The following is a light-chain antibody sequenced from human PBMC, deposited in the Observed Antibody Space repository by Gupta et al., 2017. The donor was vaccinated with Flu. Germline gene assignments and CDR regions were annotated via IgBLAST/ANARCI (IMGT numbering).Light chain of an antibody. CDR3: AAWDDSLSGYV. J-gene: IGLJ1*01. CDR2: SNN. Sequence: QSVLTPPPSASGPPGQRVTLSCSGSDSDIGSNPVNWYQQFPGTAPKFLIYSNNQRPSGVPDRFSGSKSDTSASLAISGLQSDDEAVYYCAAWDDSLSGYVFGTGTKVTVL. V-gene: IGLV1-44*01. CDR1: DSDIGSNP.